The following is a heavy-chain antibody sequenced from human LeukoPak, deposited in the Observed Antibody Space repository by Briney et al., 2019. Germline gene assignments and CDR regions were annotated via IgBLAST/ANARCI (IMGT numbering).Heavy chain of an antibody. CDR2: IYYSGST. CDR1: GGSISNYY. Sequence: SETLSLTCSVSGGSISNYYWSWIRQHPGKGLEWIGYIYYSGSTYYNPSLKSRVTISVDTSKNQFSLKLSSVTAADTAVYYCARSRRSSGYLFDYWGQGTLVTVSS. V-gene: IGHV4-59*06. J-gene: IGHJ4*02. D-gene: IGHD3-22*01. CDR3: ARSRRSSGYLFDY.